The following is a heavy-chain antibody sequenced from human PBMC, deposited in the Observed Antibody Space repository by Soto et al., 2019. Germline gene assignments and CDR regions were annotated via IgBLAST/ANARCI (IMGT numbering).Heavy chain of an antibody. J-gene: IGHJ6*02. CDR2: ISYDGNNK. Sequence: QLVESGGGVVPPGASLRLSCAASGFTFSTFGMHWVRQTPGKGLEGAAVISYDGNNKVYADSVKGRFTISRDNFKNTVDLVMNNLKVDDTAVYYCAKDLQTYGDYDYYCYGLDVWGQGATVSVSS. CDR3: AKDLQTYGDYDYYCYGLDV. D-gene: IGHD4-17*01. V-gene: IGHV3-30*18. CDR1: GFTFSTFG.